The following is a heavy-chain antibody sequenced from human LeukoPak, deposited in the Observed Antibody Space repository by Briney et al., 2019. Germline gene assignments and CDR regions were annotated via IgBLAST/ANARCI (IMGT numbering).Heavy chain of an antibody. CDR2: ISGSGGST. CDR3: AKTGGIAAAH. D-gene: IGHD6-13*01. Sequence: GGSLRLSCAGSGFTFSTYGMTWVRQAPGKGLEWVSAISGSGGSTYYADSVKGRFTISRDNSKNTLYLQMNSLRAEDTALYYCAKTGGIAAAHWGQGTLVTVSS. CDR1: GFTFSTYG. V-gene: IGHV3-23*01. J-gene: IGHJ4*02.